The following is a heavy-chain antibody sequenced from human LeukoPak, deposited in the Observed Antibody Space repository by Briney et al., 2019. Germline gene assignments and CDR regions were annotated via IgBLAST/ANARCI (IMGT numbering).Heavy chain of an antibody. Sequence: LPGGSLRLSCAASGFNFNDAAMTWVRQAPGKGLEWVSLIAPSGRNPYYTDSVRGRFTISRDNSKKTLSLQMNSLRVEDTAIYYCAKDIQLSAWGLGTMVTVSS. CDR2: IAPSGRNP. V-gene: IGHV3-23*01. D-gene: IGHD5-24*01. CDR1: GFNFNDAA. J-gene: IGHJ3*01. CDR3: AKDIQLSA.